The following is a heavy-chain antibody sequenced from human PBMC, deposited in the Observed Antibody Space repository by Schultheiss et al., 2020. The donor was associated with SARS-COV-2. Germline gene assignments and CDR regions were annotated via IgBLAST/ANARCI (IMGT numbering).Heavy chain of an antibody. Sequence: SGPTLVKPTATLTLTCTVSGFSLSNARMGVSWIRQPPGKALEWLAHIYWDDDKRYSPSLKSRLTITKDTSKNQVVLTMTNMDPVDTATYYCARILRGYSSGWYYFDYWGQGTLVTVSS. CDR3: ARILRGYSSGWYYFDY. CDR2: IYWDDDK. D-gene: IGHD6-19*01. CDR1: GFSLSNARMG. V-gene: IGHV2-5*02. J-gene: IGHJ4*02.